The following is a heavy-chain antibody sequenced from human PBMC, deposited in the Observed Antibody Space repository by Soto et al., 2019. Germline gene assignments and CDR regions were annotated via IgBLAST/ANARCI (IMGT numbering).Heavy chain of an antibody. CDR1: GYTLTELS. Sequence: QVQLVQSGAEVKKPGASVKVSCKVSGYTLTELSMHWVRQDPGKGLEWMGGFDPEDGETIYAQKFQGRVTMTEDTSTDTAYMELSSLRSEDTAVYYCATNRANYYDSSGYTYYGMDVWGQGTTVTVSS. CDR3: ATNRANYYDSSGYTYYGMDV. J-gene: IGHJ6*02. V-gene: IGHV1-24*01. D-gene: IGHD3-22*01. CDR2: FDPEDGET.